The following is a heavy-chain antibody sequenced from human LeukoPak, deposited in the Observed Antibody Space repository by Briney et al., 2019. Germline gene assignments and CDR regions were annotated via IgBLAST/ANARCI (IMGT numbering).Heavy chain of an antibody. D-gene: IGHD3-10*01. V-gene: IGHV5-51*01. CDR2: IYPGDSDT. Sequence: GASLKISRKGSGYSFTSYWIGWVRQMPGKGLEWMGIIYPGDSDTRYSPSFQGQVTISADKSISTAYLQWSSLKASDTAMYYCARPYGSGSYPDAFDIWGQGTMVTVSS. CDR1: GYSFTSYW. CDR3: ARPYGSGSYPDAFDI. J-gene: IGHJ3*02.